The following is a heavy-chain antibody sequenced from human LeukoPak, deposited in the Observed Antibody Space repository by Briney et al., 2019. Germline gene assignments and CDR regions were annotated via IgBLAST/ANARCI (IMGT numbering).Heavy chain of an antibody. CDR1: GGTVTSSTYL. J-gene: IGHJ6*03. Sequence: PSETLSLTCTLSGGTVTSSTYLWGWIRQPPGKGLEWIGSISYSGATYYNPSLKSRVSMSVHTSKNQFSLKLSSVTAADTAVYYCARDGFYYHYYMDVRGEGTTVTVSS. D-gene: IGHD1-14*01. CDR3: ARDGFYYHYYMDV. V-gene: IGHV4-39*07. CDR2: ISYSGAT.